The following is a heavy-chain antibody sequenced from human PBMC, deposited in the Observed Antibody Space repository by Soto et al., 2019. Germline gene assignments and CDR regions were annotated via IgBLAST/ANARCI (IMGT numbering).Heavy chain of an antibody. Sequence: QVQLVQSGPEVKNPGASVKVSCKASGYKFTNFGIAWIRQAPGQGLEWMGRISVYNGDTTFAQNFQDRVTLTTDTATSTAYMELRSLRSDDTAVDYCARAEYYYDSSGYYLLFYFDYWGQGTLVTVSS. D-gene: IGHD3-22*01. CDR1: GYKFTNFG. CDR3: ARAEYYYDSSGYYLLFYFDY. J-gene: IGHJ4*02. V-gene: IGHV1-18*01. CDR2: ISVYNGDT.